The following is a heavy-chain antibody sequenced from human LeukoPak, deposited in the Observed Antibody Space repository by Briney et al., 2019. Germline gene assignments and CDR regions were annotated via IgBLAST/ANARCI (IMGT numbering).Heavy chain of an antibody. D-gene: IGHD2-15*01. Sequence: ASVKVSCKASGYTFTDYYVHWVRQAPGQGLEWMGWINPNSGGTNYAQKFQGRVTMTRDTSTSTVYMELNSLTSDDTAVYYCARAAPRVYSGGSWIFDWFDPWGQGTLVTVSS. CDR3: ARAAPRVYSGGSWIFDWFDP. CDR1: GYTFTDYY. CDR2: INPNSGGT. J-gene: IGHJ5*02. V-gene: IGHV1-2*02.